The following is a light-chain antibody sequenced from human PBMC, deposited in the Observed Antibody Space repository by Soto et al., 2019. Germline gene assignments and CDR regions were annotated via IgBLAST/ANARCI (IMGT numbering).Light chain of an antibody. Sequence: DIQMTQSPSTLSASVGDRVTITCRASQSISSWLAWYQQKPGKAPKLLIYDASSLEIGVPSRFSGSGSGTEFTLTISSLQPDDFATYYCQQYNSYPYTFGPGTKLEIK. J-gene: IGKJ2*01. CDR1: QSISSW. V-gene: IGKV1-5*01. CDR2: DAS. CDR3: QQYNSYPYT.